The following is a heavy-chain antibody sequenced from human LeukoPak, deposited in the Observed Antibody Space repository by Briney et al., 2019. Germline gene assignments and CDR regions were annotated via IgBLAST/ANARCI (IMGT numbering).Heavy chain of an antibody. D-gene: IGHD6-19*01. CDR2: INHSGST. CDR3: ARGRGSSGWYFDY. V-gene: IGHV4-34*01. J-gene: IGHJ4*02. CDR1: GGPFSGYY. Sequence: SETLSLTCAVYGGPFSGYYWSWIRQPPGNGLEWIGEINHSGSTNYNPSLKSRVTISVDTSKNQFSLKLSSVTAADTAVYYCARGRGSSGWYFDYWGQGTLVTVSS.